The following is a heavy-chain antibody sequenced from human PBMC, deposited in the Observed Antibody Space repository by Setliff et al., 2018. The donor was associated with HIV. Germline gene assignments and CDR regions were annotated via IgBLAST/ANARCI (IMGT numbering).Heavy chain of an antibody. Sequence: LSLSCAASGFTFSSYEMDWFRQAPGKGLEWVSYITGSSDTIYYADSVKGRFTISRDNAKNSVYLQMNSLRAEDTAVYYCARDGGSSPSPVSDYYYYYMDVWGKGTTVTVSS. J-gene: IGHJ6*03. D-gene: IGHD1-26*01. CDR3: ARDGGSSPSPVSDYYYYYMDV. CDR2: ITGSSDTI. CDR1: GFTFSSYE. V-gene: IGHV3-48*03.